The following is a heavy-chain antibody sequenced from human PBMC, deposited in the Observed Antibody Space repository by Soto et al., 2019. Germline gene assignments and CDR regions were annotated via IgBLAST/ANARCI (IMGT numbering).Heavy chain of an antibody. V-gene: IGHV3-30-3*01. CDR1: GFGFGGKT. CDR3: ATDIHATWLLNS. D-gene: IGHD2-2*02. Sequence: GGSLRLSCAASGFGFGGKTMYWVRQAPGRGLEWVALIAPDGSQIYYADSVKGRFTISRDNSKNTLYHQMDSLRAEDTSLYLCATDIHATWLLNSWGQGTLVTVSS. CDR2: IAPDGSQI. J-gene: IGHJ5*02.